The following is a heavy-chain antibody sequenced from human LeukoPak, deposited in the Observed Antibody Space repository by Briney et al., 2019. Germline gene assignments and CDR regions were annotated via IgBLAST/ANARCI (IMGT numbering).Heavy chain of an antibody. V-gene: IGHV4-39*01. CDR1: GGSISSSSYY. CDR3: ASLSWGGSVDAFDI. D-gene: IGHD3-16*01. Sequence: PSETLSLTCTVSGGSISSSSYYWGWIRQPPGKGLEWIGSSYYSGSTYYNPSLKSRVTISVDTSKNQFSLKLSSVTAADTAVYYCASLSWGGSVDAFDIWGQGTMVTVSS. J-gene: IGHJ3*02. CDR2: SYYSGST.